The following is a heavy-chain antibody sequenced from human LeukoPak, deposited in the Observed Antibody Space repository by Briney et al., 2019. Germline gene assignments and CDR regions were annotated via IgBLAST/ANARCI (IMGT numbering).Heavy chain of an antibody. V-gene: IGHV4-31*03. Sequence: PSETLSLTCTVSGGSISSGGYYWSWIRHHPGKGLEWIGSIYYSGSTNYNPSLQGRVTISLDTSRNQFSLKLSSVTAADTAVYYCASGDNDPLFDYWGQGTLVTVSS. J-gene: IGHJ4*02. CDR2: IYYSGST. CDR1: GGSISSGGYY. D-gene: IGHD1-1*01. CDR3: ASGDNDPLFDY.